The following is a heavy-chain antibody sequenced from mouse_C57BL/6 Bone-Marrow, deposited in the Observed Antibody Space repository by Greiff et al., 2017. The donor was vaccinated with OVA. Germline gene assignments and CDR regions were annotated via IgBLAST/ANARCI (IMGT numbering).Heavy chain of an antibody. V-gene: IGHV3-6*01. CDR3: ARGERRGFAY. J-gene: IGHJ3*01. CDR1: GYSITSGYY. CDR2: ISYDGSN. Sequence: EVQLVESGPGLVKPSQSLSLTCSVTGYSITSGYYWNWIRQFPGNKLEWMGYISYDGSNNYNPSLKNRISITRDTSKNQFFLKLNSVTTEDTATYYCARGERRGFAYWGQGTLVTVSA.